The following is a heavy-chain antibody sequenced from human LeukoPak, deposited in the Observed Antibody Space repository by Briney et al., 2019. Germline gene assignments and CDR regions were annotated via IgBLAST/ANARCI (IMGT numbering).Heavy chain of an antibody. D-gene: IGHD3-3*01. CDR1: GGSISSYY. CDR3: ASTSAYYDFWSGPGDAFDI. Sequence: PSETLSLTCSDYGGSISSYYWRWIRQPPGIGLEGIGCIYYSGSTNYNPYPKSRVTISVDTSKTQFSLKPSSVTAADTAVYYCASTSAYYDFWSGPGDAFDIWGQGTMVTVSS. CDR2: IYYSGST. V-gene: IGHV4-59*08. J-gene: IGHJ3*02.